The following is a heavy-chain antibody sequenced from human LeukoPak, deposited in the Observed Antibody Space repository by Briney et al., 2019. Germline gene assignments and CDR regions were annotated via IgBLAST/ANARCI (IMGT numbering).Heavy chain of an antibody. V-gene: IGHV4-30-4*08. D-gene: IGHD5-18*01. Sequence: SQTLSLTCTVSGASFNSDDQYWNWIRQSPGKGLEWIGYIYYNGNTDYNPSLKSRVTISVDTSKNQFSLKLTSVTAADTAVYFCARTQPFGYSHGPYFDYWGQGTLVTVSS. CDR3: ARTQPFGYSHGPYFDY. CDR1: GASFNSDDQY. CDR2: IYYNGNT. J-gene: IGHJ4*02.